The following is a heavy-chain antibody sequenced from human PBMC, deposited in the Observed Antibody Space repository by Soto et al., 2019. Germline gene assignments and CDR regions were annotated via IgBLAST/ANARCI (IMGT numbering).Heavy chain of an antibody. Sequence: QVQLQESGPGLVKPSETLSLTCTVSGGSLSSYYWTWIRQPPGKGLEWIGYIYSSGSAHYHPPLKSRVTISVDTSKNQFTLKLSSVTAADTAVYYCARGWSASLTYHVWGKGTTVTVSS. CDR1: GGSLSSYY. D-gene: IGHD3-9*01. CDR2: IYSSGSA. V-gene: IGHV4-59*01. J-gene: IGHJ6*04. CDR3: ARGWSASLTYHV.